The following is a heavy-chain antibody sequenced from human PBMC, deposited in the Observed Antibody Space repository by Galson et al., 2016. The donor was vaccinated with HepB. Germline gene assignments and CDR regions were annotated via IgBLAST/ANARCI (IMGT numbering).Heavy chain of an antibody. CDR1: GFTFKNYA. V-gene: IGHV3-30-3*01. CDR2: ISYDGNTA. CDR3: VRTPEPIYVSSIYYIF. J-gene: IGHJ4*02. Sequence: SLRLSCAVFGFTFKNYAMHWVRQAPGMGLEWVAVISYDGNTAHYADSVKGRFIISRDNSMNMLYLQMNSLRLEDTAVYYCVRTPEPIYVSSIYYIFWGQGTVVTVSS. D-gene: IGHD3-10*01.